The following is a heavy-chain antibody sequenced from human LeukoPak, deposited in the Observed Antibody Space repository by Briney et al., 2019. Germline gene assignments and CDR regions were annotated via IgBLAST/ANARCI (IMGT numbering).Heavy chain of an antibody. Sequence: SETLSLTCTVSGGSINNYYWSWIRQPPGKGLEWIGSIYYSGSTYYNPSLKSRVTISVDTSKNQFSLKLSSVTAADTAVYYCLGLVTDPLYGMDVWGQGTTVTVSS. J-gene: IGHJ6*02. CDR2: IYYSGST. D-gene: IGHD3-9*01. CDR1: GGSINNYY. CDR3: LGLVTDPLYGMDV. V-gene: IGHV4-59*05.